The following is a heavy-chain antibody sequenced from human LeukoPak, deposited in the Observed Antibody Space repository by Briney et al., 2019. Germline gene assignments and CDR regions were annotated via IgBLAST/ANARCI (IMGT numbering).Heavy chain of an antibody. J-gene: IGHJ4*02. CDR1: GYTFTGYY. D-gene: IGHD6-6*01. CDR2: INPNSGGT. Sequence: GASVKVSCKASGYTFTGYYMHLVRQAPGQGLEWMGRINPNSGGTNYAQKFQGRVTMTRDTSISTAYMELSRLRSDDTAVYYCARIPEYSSSRSPIVYFDYWGQGTLVTVSS. V-gene: IGHV1-2*06. CDR3: ARIPEYSSSRSPIVYFDY.